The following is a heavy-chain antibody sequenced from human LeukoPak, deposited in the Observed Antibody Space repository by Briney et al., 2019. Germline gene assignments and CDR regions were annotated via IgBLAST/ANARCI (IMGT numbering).Heavy chain of an antibody. CDR2: INRGGSRT. CDR1: GFTFSNHW. J-gene: IGHJ4*02. Sequence: QPGGSLRLSCAASGFTFSNHWMHWVRQAPGKGLMWVSRINRGGSRTDYADSVKGRFTISRDDAKNTLYLQMNSLRAEDTAVYYCARVSMKYSSDWEYYFDYWGQGTLVTVSS. V-gene: IGHV3-74*01. D-gene: IGHD6-19*01. CDR3: ARVSMKYSSDWEYYFDY.